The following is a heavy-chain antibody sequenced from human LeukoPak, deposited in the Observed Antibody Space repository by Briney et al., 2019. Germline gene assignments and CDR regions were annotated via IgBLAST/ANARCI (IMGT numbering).Heavy chain of an antibody. J-gene: IGHJ4*02. Sequence: GESLKISCKGSGYTFTGYYMHWVRQAPGQGLEWMGWINPNSGGTNYAQEFQGRVTMTRDTSISTAYMELSRLRSDDTAVYYCARVPARRVVTTPTYFDFWGQGTLVTVSS. CDR3: ARVPARRVVTTPTYFDF. CDR1: GYTFTGYY. D-gene: IGHD2-21*02. V-gene: IGHV1-2*02. CDR2: INPNSGGT.